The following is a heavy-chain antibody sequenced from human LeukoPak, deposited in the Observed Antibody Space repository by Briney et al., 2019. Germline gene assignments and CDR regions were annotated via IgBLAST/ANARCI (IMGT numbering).Heavy chain of an antibody. D-gene: IGHD6-13*01. Sequence: PGRSLRLSCEASGFTFSDYGMHWVRQAPGKGLEWVAVVSADGSNKQYADSVKGRITISRDNSKNALNLQLNSLRSEDTAVYYCAKGGVSDIGSWYGDYFDYWGQGTLVTVSS. V-gene: IGHV3-30*18. J-gene: IGHJ4*02. CDR1: GFTFSDYG. CDR2: VSADGSNK. CDR3: AKGGVSDIGSWYGDYFDY.